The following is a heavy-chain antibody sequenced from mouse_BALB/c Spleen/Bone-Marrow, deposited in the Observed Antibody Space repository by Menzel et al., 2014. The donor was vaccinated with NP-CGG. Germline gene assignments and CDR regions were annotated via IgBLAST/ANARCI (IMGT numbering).Heavy chain of an antibody. CDR1: GFSLTSYG. V-gene: IGHV2-9*02. CDR2: IWAGGST. J-gene: IGHJ4*01. CDR3: ARAPLLRYHYAMDY. D-gene: IGHD1-1*01. Sequence: QVQLQQPGPGLVSPSQSLSIPCTVSGFSLTSYGLHWVRQPPGKGLEWLGVIWAGGSTNYNSALMSRLSISKDNSKSQVFLKMNSLQTDDTAMYYCARAPLLRYHYAMDYWGQGTSVTVSS.